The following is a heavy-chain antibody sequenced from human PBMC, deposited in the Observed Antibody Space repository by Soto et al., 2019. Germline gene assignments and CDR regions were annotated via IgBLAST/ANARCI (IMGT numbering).Heavy chain of an antibody. CDR3: ARDVGTVAATAWERFDP. Sequence: ASVKVSCKASGYTFPTSSIHWVRQAPGHRPEWMGWVIGGNGNTRYSEKFQGRVTITRDTSASTVYMELSSLTSEDTAIYYCARDVGTVAATAWERFDPWGQGTLVTVSS. J-gene: IGHJ5*02. CDR2: VIGGNGNT. CDR1: GYTFPTSS. D-gene: IGHD1-26*01. V-gene: IGHV1-3*01.